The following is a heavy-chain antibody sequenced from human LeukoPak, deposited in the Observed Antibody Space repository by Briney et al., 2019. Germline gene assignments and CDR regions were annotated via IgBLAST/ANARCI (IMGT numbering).Heavy chain of an antibody. CDR2: IKWDGTDT. CDR1: GFNFPEYN. J-gene: IGHJ5*02. CDR3: AKETKWGLSEPYH. Sequence: GGSLRLSCAGSGFNFPEYNMHWVRQPPGRGLEWVSLIKWDGTDTFYADSVRGRFTISRDNNKNLLYLEMNNLKTEDTALYYFAKETKWGLSEPYHWGQGTLGTVSS. D-gene: IGHD1-26*01. V-gene: IGHV3-43*01.